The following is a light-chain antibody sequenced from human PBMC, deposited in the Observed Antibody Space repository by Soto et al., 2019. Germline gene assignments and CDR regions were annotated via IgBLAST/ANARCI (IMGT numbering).Light chain of an antibody. J-gene: IGLJ2*01. CDR2: DVS. V-gene: IGLV2-14*01. Sequence: QSALTQPASVSGSPGQSITISCTGTSSDVGGYNYVSWYQQHTGKAPKIMIYDVSNRPSGVSNRFSGSKSGNTASLTISGLQAEAEADYYCSSYTSSSTLVVFGGGTKVTVL. CDR1: SSDVGGYNY. CDR3: SSYTSSSTLVV.